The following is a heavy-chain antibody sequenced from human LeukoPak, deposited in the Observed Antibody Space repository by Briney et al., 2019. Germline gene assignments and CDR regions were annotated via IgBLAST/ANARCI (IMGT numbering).Heavy chain of an antibody. D-gene: IGHD2-2*01. J-gene: IGHJ4*02. CDR2: IYPGDSDI. CDR3: ARRQGCSSTSCPPDY. Sequence: GESLKISFKGSGYSFTTYWIGWVRQMPGKGLEWMGFIYPGDSDIRYSPSFQGQVTMSVDKSISTAYLQWTSLKASDTAMYYCARRQGCSSTSCPPDYWGQGTLVTVSS. V-gene: IGHV5-51*01. CDR1: GYSFTTYW.